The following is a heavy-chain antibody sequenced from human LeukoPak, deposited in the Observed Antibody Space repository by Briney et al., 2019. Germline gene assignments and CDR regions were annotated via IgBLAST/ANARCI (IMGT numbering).Heavy chain of an antibody. CDR2: IPYDGSNK. V-gene: IGHV3-30-3*01. CDR1: GFTFSTYT. Sequence: GGSLRLSCAASGFTFSTYTMHWVRQAPGKGLEWVAVIPYDGSNKYYADSVKGRFTISRDTSKNTLYLQMNSLRPEDTAVYYCARDREVPPYYYYDMDVGGQGPRSPSPQ. D-gene: IGHD2-2*01. J-gene: IGHJ6*01. CDR3: ARDREVPPYYYYDMDV.